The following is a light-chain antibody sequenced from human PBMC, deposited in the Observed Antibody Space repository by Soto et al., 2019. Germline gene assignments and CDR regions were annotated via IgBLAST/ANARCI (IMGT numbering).Light chain of an antibody. CDR3: QQYGSSPWT. CDR2: GAC. J-gene: IGKJ1*01. CDR1: QSVSANY. V-gene: IGKV3-20*01. Sequence: EIVLTQSPGTLSLSPGDSATLSCRASQSVSANYFAWYQQKPGHAHMLLIYGACSRDTGIPDRFSGSGSETDFTLTISRLEPEDFAVYYCQQYGSSPWTFGQGTKVEIK.